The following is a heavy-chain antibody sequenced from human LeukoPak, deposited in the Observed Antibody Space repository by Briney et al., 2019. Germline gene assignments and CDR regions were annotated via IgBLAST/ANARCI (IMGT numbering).Heavy chain of an antibody. D-gene: IGHD2-21*02. J-gene: IGHJ5*02. CDR3: ARSGVTALSWVDP. CDR2: ISYSGST. V-gene: IGHV4-59*08. CDR1: GGALSSYY. Sequence: SETLSLTCTVSGGALSSYYWSWIRQPPAKGLGWIGYISYSGSTNYNPSLKRRITISVDTSKNQFSLKLSSVTAADTAVYYCARSGVTALSWVDPWGQGTLVTVSS.